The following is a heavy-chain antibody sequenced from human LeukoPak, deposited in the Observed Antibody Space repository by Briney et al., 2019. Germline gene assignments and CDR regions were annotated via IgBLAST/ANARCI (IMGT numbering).Heavy chain of an antibody. CDR1: GGSISSYY. J-gene: IGHJ3*02. CDR3: ATSMVVDAFDI. V-gene: IGHV4-59*01. D-gene: IGHD2-21*01. CDR2: IYYSGST. Sequence: SETLSLTCTVSGGSISSYYWSWIRQPPGKGLEWIGYIYYSGSTNYNPSLKSRVTISVDTSKNQFSLKLSSVTAADTAVYYCATSMVVDAFDIWGQGTMVTVSS.